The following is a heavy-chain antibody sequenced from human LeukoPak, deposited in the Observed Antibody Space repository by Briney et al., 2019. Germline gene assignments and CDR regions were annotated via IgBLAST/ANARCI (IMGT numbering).Heavy chain of an antibody. Sequence: GESLRLSCAASGFTFSSYVMHWVRPAPGKGLDWVEVISYDGSNKYYADAVKGRFTISRDNSKNTLYLQMNSLRAEDTAVYYCARDAGGLYSIDYWGQGTLVTVSS. CDR2: ISYDGSNK. CDR3: ARDAGGLYSIDY. D-gene: IGHD3-16*01. V-gene: IGHV3-30-3*01. J-gene: IGHJ4*02. CDR1: GFTFSSYV.